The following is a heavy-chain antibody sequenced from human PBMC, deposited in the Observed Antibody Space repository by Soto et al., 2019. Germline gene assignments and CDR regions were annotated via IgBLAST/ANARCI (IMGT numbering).Heavy chain of an antibody. J-gene: IGHJ4*02. CDR2: IIPIFGTA. CDR1: GGTFSSYA. Sequence: QVQLVQSGAEVKKPGSSVKVSCKASGGTFSSYAISWVRQAPGQGLEWMGGIIPIFGTANYAQKFQGRVTITADESTSTAYRELTSLRSEDTAVYYCARERRYSSSWFPMEAWGQGTLVTVSS. V-gene: IGHV1-69*12. CDR3: ARERRYSSSWFPMEA. D-gene: IGHD6-13*01.